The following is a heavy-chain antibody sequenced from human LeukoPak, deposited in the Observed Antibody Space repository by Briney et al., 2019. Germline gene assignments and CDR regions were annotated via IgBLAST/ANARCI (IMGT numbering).Heavy chain of an antibody. V-gene: IGHV1-46*01. CDR1: GYTFTSYY. Sequence: ASVKVSCKASGYTFTSYYMHWVRQAPGQGLEWMGVINPSGGSTSYAQKFQGRVTMTRDTSTSTVYMELSSLRSEDTAVYYCARGPDIVVVVAALGDYWGQGTLVTVSS. CDR2: INPSGGST. J-gene: IGHJ4*02. D-gene: IGHD2-15*01. CDR3: ARGPDIVVVVAALGDY.